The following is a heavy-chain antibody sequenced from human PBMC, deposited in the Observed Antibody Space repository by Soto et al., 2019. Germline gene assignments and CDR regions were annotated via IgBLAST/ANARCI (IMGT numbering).Heavy chain of an antibody. D-gene: IGHD3-10*01. J-gene: IGHJ5*02. CDR2: ISGSGGST. CDR3: AKSQCVTMVRGTPNNWFDP. V-gene: IGHV3-23*01. CDR1: GFTFSSYA. Sequence: LRLSCAASGFTFSSYAMSWVRQAPGKGLEWVSAISGSGGSTYYADSVKGRFTISRDNSKNTLYLQMNSLRAEDTAVYYCAKSQCVTMVRGTPNNWFDPWGQGTLVTVSS.